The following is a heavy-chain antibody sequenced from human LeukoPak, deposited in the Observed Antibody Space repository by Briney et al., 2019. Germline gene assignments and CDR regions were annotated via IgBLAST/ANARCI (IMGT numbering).Heavy chain of an antibody. J-gene: IGHJ5*02. D-gene: IGHD3-22*01. CDR2: ISSNSIYV. CDR1: GFTFSSYS. Sequence: GGSLRLSCAASGFTFSSYSMNWVRQAPGKGLEWVSSISSNSIYVFYADSMKGRFTISRDNAKNSLSLQMNGLRAEDTAVYYCAKDSGHLDLWGQGTLVTVSS. V-gene: IGHV3-21*01. CDR3: AKDSGHLDL.